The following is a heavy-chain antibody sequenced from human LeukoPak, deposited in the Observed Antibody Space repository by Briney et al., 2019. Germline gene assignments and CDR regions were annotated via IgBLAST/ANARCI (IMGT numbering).Heavy chain of an antibody. CDR1: GGSFSGYY. Sequence: SETLSLTCAVYGGSFSGYYWSWIRQPPGKGLEWIGEINHSGSTNYNPPLKSRVTLSVDTSKNQFSLKLSSVTAADTAVYYCARERYTATQFDPWGQGTLVTVSS. V-gene: IGHV4-34*01. D-gene: IGHD1-1*01. CDR2: INHSGST. J-gene: IGHJ5*02. CDR3: ARERYTATQFDP.